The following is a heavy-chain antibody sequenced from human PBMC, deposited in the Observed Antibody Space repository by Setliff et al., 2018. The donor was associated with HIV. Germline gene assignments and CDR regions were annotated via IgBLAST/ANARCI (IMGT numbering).Heavy chain of an antibody. V-gene: IGHV4-61*09. CDR1: GDSISSGGYY. Sequence: SETLSLTCTVSGDSISSGGYYWSWIRQPAGKGLEWIAHTDTSGRTDYNPSLKSRVTISVDTSKNQFSLKLSSVTAADTAVYYCASSQQQLNPPDSWGQGTLVTVSS. J-gene: IGHJ5*01. CDR2: TDTSGRT. CDR3: ASSQQQLNPPDS. D-gene: IGHD6-13*01.